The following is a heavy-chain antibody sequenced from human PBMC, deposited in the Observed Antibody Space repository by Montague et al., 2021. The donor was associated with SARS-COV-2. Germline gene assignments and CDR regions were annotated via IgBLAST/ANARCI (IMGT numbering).Heavy chain of an antibody. CDR2: IWYDGSNQ. Sequence: SLRLSCAASGFIYDDYAMHWVRQAPGKGLEWVAVIWYDGSNQYYGDSVKGRFTISRDNSKNTLYLQMNSLRAEDTAVYYCARDFNYYYYYGMDVWGQGTTVTVPS. V-gene: IGHV3-33*08. J-gene: IGHJ6*02. CDR1: GFIYDDYA. CDR3: ARDFNYYYYYGMDV.